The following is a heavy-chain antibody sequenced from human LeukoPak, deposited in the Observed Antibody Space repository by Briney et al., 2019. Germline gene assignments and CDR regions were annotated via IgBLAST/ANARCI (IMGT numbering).Heavy chain of an antibody. CDR3: ARALGLEIDY. CDR2: IGSSSSSI. D-gene: IGHD3-3*01. Sequence: PGGSLRLSCAASGFTFSSYSMNWVRQPPGKGLEWVSYIGSSSSSIYYADSVKGRFTISRDNAKNSLYLPMNSLRDEDTAVYYCARALGLEIDYWGQGTLVTVSS. V-gene: IGHV3-48*02. CDR1: GFTFSSYS. J-gene: IGHJ4*02.